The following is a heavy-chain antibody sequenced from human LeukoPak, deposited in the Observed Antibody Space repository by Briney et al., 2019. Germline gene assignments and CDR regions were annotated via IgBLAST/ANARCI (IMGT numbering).Heavy chain of an antibody. Sequence: PSETLSLTCAAYGGSFSGYYWSWIRQPPGKGLEWIGEINRSGSANYNPPLKSRVTISVDTSKNQFSLKLSSVTAADTAVYYCARGGIAVAGPFDYWGQGTLVTVSS. V-gene: IGHV4-34*01. CDR3: ARGGIAVAGPFDY. D-gene: IGHD6-19*01. CDR2: INRSGSA. CDR1: GGSFSGYY. J-gene: IGHJ4*02.